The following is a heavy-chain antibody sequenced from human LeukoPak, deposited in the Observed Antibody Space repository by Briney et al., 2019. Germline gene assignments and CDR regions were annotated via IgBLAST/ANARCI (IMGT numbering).Heavy chain of an antibody. Sequence: PGGSLRLSCAASGFTFNNYWMSWVRQAPGKGLEWVANIKQDGSEKCYVDSVKGRFTISRDNAENSLYLQLNSLRAADTAVYYCARDYCSGVTCYSGYWGQGTLVTVSS. V-gene: IGHV3-7*05. J-gene: IGHJ4*02. D-gene: IGHD2-15*01. CDR1: GFTFNNYW. CDR2: IKQDGSEK. CDR3: ARDYCSGVTCYSGY.